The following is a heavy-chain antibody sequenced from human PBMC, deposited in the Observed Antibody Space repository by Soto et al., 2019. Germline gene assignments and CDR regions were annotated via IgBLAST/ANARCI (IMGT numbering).Heavy chain of an antibody. CDR3: ATPTRMSIAVAGNFDY. CDR2: FDPEDGET. V-gene: IGHV1-24*01. Sequence: ASVKVSCKVSGYTLTELSMHWVRQAPGKGLEWMGGFDPEDGETIYAQKFQGRVTMTEDTSTDTAYMELSSLRSEDTAVYYCATPTRMSIAVAGNFDYWGQGTLVTVSS. CDR1: GYTLTELS. J-gene: IGHJ4*02. D-gene: IGHD6-19*01.